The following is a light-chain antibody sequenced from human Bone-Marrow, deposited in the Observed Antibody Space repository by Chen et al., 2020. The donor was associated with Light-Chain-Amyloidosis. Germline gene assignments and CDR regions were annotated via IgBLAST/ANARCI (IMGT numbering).Light chain of an antibody. V-gene: IGLV1-44*01. J-gene: IGLJ2*01. CDR3: AVWDDALTGWI. Sequence: QSMLTQPPSASGTPGQRISISCSGSDFDIGSNPVSWFQHVPETAPKLLIYGQNLRPAGGPDRFSGSKSGTSASLAISGLQSEDEATYFCAVWDDALTGWIFGGGTKLSVL. CDR1: DFDIGSNP. CDR2: GQN.